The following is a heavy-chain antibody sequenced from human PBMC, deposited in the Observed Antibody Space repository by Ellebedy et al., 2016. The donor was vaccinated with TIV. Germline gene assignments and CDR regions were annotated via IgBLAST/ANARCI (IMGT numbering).Heavy chain of an antibody. CDR3: TRRTSSGYDY. J-gene: IGHJ4*02. D-gene: IGHD6-19*01. CDR2: IDPTDSYT. V-gene: IGHV5-10-1*01. CDR1: GYSFTNYW. Sequence: GESLKISCKGSGYSFTNYWISWVRQMPGKGLEWMGKIDPTDSYTNYSPSFQGHVTISADKSISTAYLQWSGLKASDTAMYYCTRRTSSGYDYWGQGTLVTVPS.